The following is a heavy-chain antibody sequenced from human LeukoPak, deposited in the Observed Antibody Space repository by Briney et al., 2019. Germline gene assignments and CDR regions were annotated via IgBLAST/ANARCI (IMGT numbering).Heavy chain of an antibody. Sequence: SVKLSCKASSYTFTSYGTSWVRQADGHGLEWMGWISAYNGNKNYAQKIQGRVTMTTDTSTSTAYMELRSLRSDDTAVYYCASTPISGPPRFDYWGQGTRVTVTS. CDR2: ISAYNGNK. J-gene: IGHJ4*02. CDR3: ASTPISGPPRFDY. V-gene: IGHV1-18*01. CDR1: SYTFTSYG. D-gene: IGHD3-3*02.